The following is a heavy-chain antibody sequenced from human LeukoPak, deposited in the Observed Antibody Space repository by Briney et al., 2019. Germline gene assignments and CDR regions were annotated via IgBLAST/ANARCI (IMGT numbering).Heavy chain of an antibody. J-gene: IGHJ4*02. CDR1: GFTFSSYG. D-gene: IGHD2-15*01. Sequence: PGGSLRLSCAASGFTFSSYGMHWVRQAPGKGLEWVAFIRYDGSNKYYADSVKGRFTISRDNAKNSLYLQMNSLRAEDTALYYCARGRGYCSGGSCKNFDYWGQGTLVTISS. V-gene: IGHV3-30*02. CDR3: ARGRGYCSGGSCKNFDY. CDR2: IRYDGSNK.